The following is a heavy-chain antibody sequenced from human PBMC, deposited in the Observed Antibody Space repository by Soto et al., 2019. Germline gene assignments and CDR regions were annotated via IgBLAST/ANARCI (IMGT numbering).Heavy chain of an antibody. CDR3: ARDSSSWYGGLYYYGMDV. CDR2: IIPIFGTA. Sequence: QVQLVQSRAEVKKPGSSVKVSCKASGGTFSSYAISWVRQAPGQGLEWMGGIIPIFGTANYAQKFQGRVTITADESTSTAYMELSSLRSEDTAVYYCARDSSSWYGGLYYYGMDVWGQGTTVTVSS. J-gene: IGHJ6*02. D-gene: IGHD6-13*01. CDR1: GGTFSSYA. V-gene: IGHV1-69*01.